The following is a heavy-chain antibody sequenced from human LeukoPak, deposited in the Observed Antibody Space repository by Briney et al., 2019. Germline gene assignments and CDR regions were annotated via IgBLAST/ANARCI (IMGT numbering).Heavy chain of an antibody. CDR2: ISYDGSNK. D-gene: IGHD5-24*01. CDR1: GFTFSSYA. J-gene: IGHJ3*02. CDR3: TRDAPPRTDGYSHDAFEI. Sequence: GGSLRLSCAASGFTFSSYAMHWVRQAPGKGLEWVAVISYDGSNKYYADSVKGRFTISRDNSKNTLYLQMNSLRVEDTAVYYCTRDAPPRTDGYSHDAFEIWGQGTMVTVSS. V-gene: IGHV3-30*04.